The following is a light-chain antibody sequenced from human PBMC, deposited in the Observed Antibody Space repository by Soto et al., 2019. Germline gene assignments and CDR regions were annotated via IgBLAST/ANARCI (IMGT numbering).Light chain of an antibody. CDR2: DTS. CDR3: QQSFTTANS. V-gene: IGKV1-39*01. Sequence: DIQMTQSPSSLSASVGDRVTITCRASQSIGNYLHWYQHIPGKAPKLLIYDTSILHIGVPSRFSGSGSGTHFTLTISSLRPEDIATYYWQQSFTTANSCGQGTKLEI. CDR1: QSIGNY. J-gene: IGKJ2*01.